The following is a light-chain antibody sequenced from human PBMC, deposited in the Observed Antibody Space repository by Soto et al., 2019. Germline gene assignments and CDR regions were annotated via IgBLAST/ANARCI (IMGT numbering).Light chain of an antibody. CDR1: QSISSY. Sequence: DIQMTQSPSSLSASVGDRVTITCRASQSISSYLNWDQQKPGKAPKLLIYAASSLQSGVPSRLSGSGSGTDFTLIISSLQPEDFATYYCQQSYSTPVFGQGTKLEIK. V-gene: IGKV1-39*01. J-gene: IGKJ2*01. CDR3: QQSYSTPV. CDR2: AAS.